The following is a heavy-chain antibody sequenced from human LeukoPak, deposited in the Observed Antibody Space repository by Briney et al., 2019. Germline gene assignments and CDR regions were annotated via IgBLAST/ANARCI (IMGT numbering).Heavy chain of an antibody. CDR2: ISYDGSNK. J-gene: IGHJ3*02. V-gene: IGHV3-30*04. D-gene: IGHD5-12*01. CDR3: ARSGEGYPDDAFDI. CDR1: GFTFSSYA. Sequence: GGSLRLSCAASGFTFSSYAMHWVRQAPGKGLEWVAVISYDGSNKYYADSVKGRFTISRDNSKNTLYLQMNSLRAEDTAVYYCARSGEGYPDDAFDIWGQGTTVTVSS.